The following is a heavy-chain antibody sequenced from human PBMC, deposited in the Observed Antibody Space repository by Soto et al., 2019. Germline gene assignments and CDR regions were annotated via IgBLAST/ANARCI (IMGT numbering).Heavy chain of an antibody. Sequence: QVQLVQSGAEVKKPGSSMKVSCKASRGSFSSYAISWMRQAPGEGLEWMGGIIPIFGTANYAQKFQGRVTITADESTSTAYMELSSLRSEDTAVYYCARDGTITGTTGSEWGQGTLVTVSS. CDR2: IIPIFGTA. J-gene: IGHJ4*02. D-gene: IGHD1-20*01. V-gene: IGHV1-69*12. CDR3: ARDGTITGTTGSE. CDR1: RGSFSSYA.